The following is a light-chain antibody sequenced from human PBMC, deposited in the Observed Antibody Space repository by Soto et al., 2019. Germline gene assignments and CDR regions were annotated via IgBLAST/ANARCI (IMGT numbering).Light chain of an antibody. CDR1: SSDIGGYNY. Sequence: QSVLTQPASVSGSPGQSITISCTGTSSDIGGYNYVSWYQQHPVKAPKLMIYDVSDRPSGVSNLFSGSKSGNTASLTISGLQAEDEADYYCASYASSSTVLFGGGTKVTVL. J-gene: IGLJ2*01. CDR3: ASYASSSTVL. V-gene: IGLV2-14*03. CDR2: DVS.